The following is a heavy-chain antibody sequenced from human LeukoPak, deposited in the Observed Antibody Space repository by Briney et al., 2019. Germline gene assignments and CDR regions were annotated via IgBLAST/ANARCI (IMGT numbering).Heavy chain of an antibody. Sequence: SETLSLTSTHPGGSIRSYYWSWIRQPPRKGLEWSGYMYYSGSTNYNRSLKSRVTISVDTSKNQFSLTLSSVTAADTAVYYCARRGLAARQIWCDPWGQGTLVTVSS. J-gene: IGHJ5*02. CDR3: ARRGLAARQIWCDP. CDR2: MYYSGST. V-gene: IGHV4-59*08. D-gene: IGHD6-6*01. CDR1: GGSIRSYY.